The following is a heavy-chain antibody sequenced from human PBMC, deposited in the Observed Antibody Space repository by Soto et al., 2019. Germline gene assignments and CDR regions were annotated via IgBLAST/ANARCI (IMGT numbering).Heavy chain of an antibody. J-gene: IGHJ6*02. V-gene: IGHV1-69*13. Sequence: SVKVSCKASGGTFSSYAISWVRQAPGQGLEWMGGIIPIFGTANYAQKFQGRVTITADESTSTAYMELSSLRSEDTAVYYCARWGPVVTANPPQEHYDYYGMDVWGQGTTVTFSS. CDR1: GGTFSSYA. D-gene: IGHD2-21*02. CDR3: ARWGPVVTANPPQEHYDYYGMDV. CDR2: IIPIFGTA.